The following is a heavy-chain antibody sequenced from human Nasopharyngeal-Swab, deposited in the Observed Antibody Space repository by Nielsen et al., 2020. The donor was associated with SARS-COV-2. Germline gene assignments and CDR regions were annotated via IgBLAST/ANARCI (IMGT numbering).Heavy chain of an antibody. J-gene: IGHJ4*02. Sequence: GESLKISCAASGFTLSSNGMHWVRQAPGKGLEWVAYISSSSSTSYYADSVKGRFTISRDNAENSLYLQMNSLSDEDTDVYYCARDVALVSAALDYWGQGTLVTVSS. D-gene: IGHD5/OR15-5a*01. V-gene: IGHV3-48*02. CDR2: ISSSSSTS. CDR3: ARDVALVSAALDY. CDR1: GFTLSSNG.